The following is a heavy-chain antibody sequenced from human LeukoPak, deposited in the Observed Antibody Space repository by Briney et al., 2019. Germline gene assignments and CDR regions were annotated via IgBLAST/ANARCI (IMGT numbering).Heavy chain of an antibody. D-gene: IGHD6-19*01. CDR2: IDPSDSYT. V-gene: IGHV5-10-1*01. J-gene: IGHJ3*02. Sequence: GESLRISCKGSGYIFTSYWISWVRQMPGKGLAWMGRIDPSDSYTNYSPSFQGHVTISADKSISTAYLQWSSLKASDTAMYYCASLLDSSGWANDAFDIWGQGTMVTVSS. CDR3: ASLLDSSGWANDAFDI. CDR1: GYIFTSYW.